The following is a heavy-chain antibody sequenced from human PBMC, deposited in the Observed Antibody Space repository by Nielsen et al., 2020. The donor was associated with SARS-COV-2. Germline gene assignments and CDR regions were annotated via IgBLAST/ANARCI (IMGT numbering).Heavy chain of an antibody. CDR3: ARDRTMAPPGYYGMDV. J-gene: IGHJ6*02. V-gene: IGHV4-31*03. CDR1: GGSISGYY. D-gene: IGHD4/OR15-4a*01. Sequence: SETLSLTCTVSGGSISGYYWSWIRQHPGKGLEWIGYIYYSGSTYYNPSLKSRVTISVDTSKNQFSLKLSSVTAADTAVYYCARDRTMAPPGYYGMDVWGQGTTVTVSS. CDR2: IYYSGST.